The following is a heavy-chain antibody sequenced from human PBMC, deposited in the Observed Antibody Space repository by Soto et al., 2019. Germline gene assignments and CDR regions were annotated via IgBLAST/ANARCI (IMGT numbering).Heavy chain of an antibody. CDR2: IIPIFGPA. CDR1: GGTFSSYA. V-gene: IGHV1-69*12. CDR3: ARDGGPFIFGHCMDV. D-gene: IGHD3-3*02. J-gene: IGHJ6*02. Sequence: QVQLVQSGAEVKKPGSSVKVSCKASGGTFSSYAISWVRQAPGQGLEWMGGIIPIFGPAHYAQKSQGSVTITADESTSTAYMELSSLRSEDTAVYYCARDGGPFIFGHCMDVWGQGTTVTLSS.